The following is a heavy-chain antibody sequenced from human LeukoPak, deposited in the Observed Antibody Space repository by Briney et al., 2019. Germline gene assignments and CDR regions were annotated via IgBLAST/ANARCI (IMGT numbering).Heavy chain of an antibody. V-gene: IGHV1-18*01. Sequence: AAVKVSCKASGYTFTSYGISWVRQTPGQELEWMGWISAYNGNTNYAQKLQGRVPMTTDTSTSTAYMELRSLRSDDTAVYYCARGHGNHLAFDIWGQGTMVTVSS. CDR2: ISAYNGNT. CDR3: ARGHGNHLAFDI. D-gene: IGHD1-14*01. J-gene: IGHJ3*02. CDR1: GYTFTSYG.